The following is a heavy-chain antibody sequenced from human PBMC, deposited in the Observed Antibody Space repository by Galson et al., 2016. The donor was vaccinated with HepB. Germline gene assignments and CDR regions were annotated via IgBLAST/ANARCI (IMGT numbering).Heavy chain of an antibody. CDR1: GFSLRLSGVG. V-gene: IGHV2-5*02. CDR2: IYWDDDK. CDR3: AHSFSNYRYGGYDRGPDY. D-gene: IGHD5-12*01. Sequence: PALVKPTQTLTLTCTFSGFSLRLSGVGVGWIRQPPGKALVWLALIYWDDDKRYSPSLKSRLTITKDTSKNQVVLTMTNVDPVDTATYYCAHSFSNYRYGGYDRGPDYWGQGTLVTVSS. J-gene: IGHJ4*02.